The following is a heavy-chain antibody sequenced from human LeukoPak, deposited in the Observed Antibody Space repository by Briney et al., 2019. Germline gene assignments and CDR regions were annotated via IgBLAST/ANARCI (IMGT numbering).Heavy chain of an antibody. D-gene: IGHD3-3*01. CDR3: ARVGFYDFWSGINFFDF. J-gene: IGHJ4*02. Sequence: GGSLRLSCAASGFTFSSYSVNWVRQAPGKGREWVSSITSSSSTYYSDSVKGRFTISRDNAKNSLYLQMDSPRVEDTAVYYCARVGFYDFWSGINFFDFWGQGTLVTVSS. CDR2: ITSSSST. CDR1: GFTFSSYS. V-gene: IGHV3-21*01.